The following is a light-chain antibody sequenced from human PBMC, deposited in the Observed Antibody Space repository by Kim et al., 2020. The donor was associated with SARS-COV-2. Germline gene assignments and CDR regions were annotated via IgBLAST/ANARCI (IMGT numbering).Light chain of an antibody. CDR3: QAWDGSTHKYV. Sequence: PEQPARMTCSRVKFVEKDVAWCQQKPGQYPVVVVYQDNQRRSWSPERFSGSNSGNTATLTISGTQAIDEADYYCQAWDGSTHKYVFGSGTKVTVL. CDR2: QDN. V-gene: IGLV3-1*01. CDR1: KFVEKD. J-gene: IGLJ1*01.